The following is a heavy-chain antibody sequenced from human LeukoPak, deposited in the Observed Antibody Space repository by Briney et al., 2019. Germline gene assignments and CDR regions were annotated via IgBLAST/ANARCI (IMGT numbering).Heavy chain of an antibody. CDR2: IYYSGST. CDR1: GFTFSSYA. V-gene: IGHV4-39*01. D-gene: IGHD3-22*01. Sequence: GSLRLSCAASGFTFSSYAMSWVRQAPGKGLEWVGSIYYSGSTYYNPSLKSRVTISVDTSKNQFSLKLSSVTAADTAVYYCARQGGNYYDSSGYYLPFDYWGQGTLVTVSS. CDR3: ARQGGNYYDSSGYYLPFDY. J-gene: IGHJ4*02.